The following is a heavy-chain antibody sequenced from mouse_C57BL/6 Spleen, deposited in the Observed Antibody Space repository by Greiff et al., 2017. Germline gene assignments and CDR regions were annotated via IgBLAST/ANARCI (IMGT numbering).Heavy chain of an antibody. D-gene: IGHD3-2*02. Sequence: QVQLQQPGAELVRPGSSVKLSCKASGYTFTSYWMHWVKQRPIQGLEWIGNIDPSDSETHYNQKFKDKATLTVDKSSITAYMQLSSLTSEDSAVYYCARGGDSSGYGAWFAYWGQGTLVTVSA. J-gene: IGHJ3*01. CDR2: IDPSDSET. CDR3: ARGGDSSGYGAWFAY. V-gene: IGHV1-52*01. CDR1: GYTFTSYW.